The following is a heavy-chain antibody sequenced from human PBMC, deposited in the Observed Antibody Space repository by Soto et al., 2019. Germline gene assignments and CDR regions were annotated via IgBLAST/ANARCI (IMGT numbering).Heavy chain of an antibody. V-gene: IGHV6-1*01. J-gene: IGHJ5*02. Sequence: PSQTRSLTSVISGDSVSSDSSAWNWIRQSPSGVLEWLGRTYFRAKWYFDYAVSMRGRITINPDTSKNQLSLQLNSVTPEETAVYYCARGRVGIGACPENWLDPWGQGPLVTV. D-gene: IGHD6-6*01. CDR2: TYFRAKWYF. CDR1: GDSVSSDSSA. CDR3: ARGRVGIGACPENWLDP.